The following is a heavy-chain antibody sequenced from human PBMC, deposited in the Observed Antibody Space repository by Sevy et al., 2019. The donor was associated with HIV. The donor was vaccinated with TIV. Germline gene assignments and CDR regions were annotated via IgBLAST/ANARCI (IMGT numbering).Heavy chain of an antibody. V-gene: IGHV5-51*01. CDR3: ARQKRSADFLDY. CDR2: IYPSDSET. CDR1: GYSFSSHW. D-gene: IGHD2-21*02. J-gene: IGHJ4*02. Sequence: GESLKISCMASGYSFSSHWIGWVRQKPGKGLEWVGIIYPSDSETTYSPSFQGQVTISADKSINTADLLGSSLKASDSAMYYCARQKRSADFLDYWGQGTLVTVSS.